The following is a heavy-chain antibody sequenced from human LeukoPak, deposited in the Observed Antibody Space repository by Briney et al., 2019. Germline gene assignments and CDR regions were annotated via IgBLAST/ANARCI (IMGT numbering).Heavy chain of an antibody. V-gene: IGHV3-30*18. Sequence: GGSLRLSCAASGFTSSSYGIHWVRQAPGKGLEWVAVISYDGNNKYYADSVKGRFTISRDNSKNTLYLQMNSLRAEDTAVYYCAKDLTYCGGDCYSVWGQGTVVTVSS. CDR2: ISYDGNNK. CDR3: AKDLTYCGGDCYSV. D-gene: IGHD2-21*02. CDR1: GFTSSSYG. J-gene: IGHJ4*02.